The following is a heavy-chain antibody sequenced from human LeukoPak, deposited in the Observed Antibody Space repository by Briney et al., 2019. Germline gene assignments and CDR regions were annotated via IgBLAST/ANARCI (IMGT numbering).Heavy chain of an antibody. V-gene: IGHV1-69*02. J-gene: IGHJ4*02. Sequence: ASVKVSCKASGGTFSSYTISWVRQAPGQGLEWMGRIIPILGIANYAQKFQGRVTVTANKSTSTAYMELSSLRSEDTAVYYCARGDYSGSAGYWGQGTLVTVSS. CDR1: GGTFSSYT. CDR3: ARGDYSGSAGY. CDR2: IIPILGIA. D-gene: IGHD1-26*01.